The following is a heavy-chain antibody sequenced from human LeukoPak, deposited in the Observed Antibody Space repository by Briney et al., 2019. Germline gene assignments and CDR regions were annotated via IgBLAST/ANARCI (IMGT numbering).Heavy chain of an antibody. D-gene: IGHD2-8*01. CDR3: ARSPRLMVYAPYYYYYMDV. V-gene: IGHV1-8*01. Sequence: ASVKVSCKASGYTFTSYDINWVRQATGQGLEWMGWMNPNSGNTGYAQKFQGRVTMTRNTSISTAYMELSSLRSEDTAVYYCARSPRLMVYAPYYYYYMDVWGKGTTVTVSS. CDR2: MNPNSGNT. J-gene: IGHJ6*03. CDR1: GYTFTSYD.